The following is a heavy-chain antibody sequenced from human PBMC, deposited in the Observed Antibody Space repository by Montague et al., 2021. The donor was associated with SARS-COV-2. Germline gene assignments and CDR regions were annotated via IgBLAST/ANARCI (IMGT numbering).Heavy chain of an antibody. J-gene: IGHJ2*01. V-gene: IGHV3-21*01. CDR1: GFSFSSFT. D-gene: IGHD2-2*01. CDR2: ISSNCKYI. Sequence: SLRLSCAASGFSFSSFTMNWVRQAPGKGLEWVSSISSNCKYIYYADSVKGRFTISRDNAKNSLYVKMNSLRAEDTAVYYCARLPGLRFRFTRCYYWYFDLWGHGTIVTVSS. CDR3: ARLPGLRFRFTRCYYWYFDL.